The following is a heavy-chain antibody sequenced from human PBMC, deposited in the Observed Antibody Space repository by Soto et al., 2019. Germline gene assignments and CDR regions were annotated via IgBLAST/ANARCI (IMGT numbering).Heavy chain of an antibody. CDR3: ASDIQQLGSLFP. Sequence: PSETLSLTCTVSGGSINSYYWSWIRQPPGKGLEWIGYIYYSGSTNYNPSLKGRVTISKDTSKNQLSLKLTSVTAADTAVYYCASDIQQLGSLFPWGQGNLVTVSS. V-gene: IGHV4-59*01. CDR2: IYYSGST. D-gene: IGHD6-13*01. J-gene: IGHJ5*02. CDR1: GGSINSYY.